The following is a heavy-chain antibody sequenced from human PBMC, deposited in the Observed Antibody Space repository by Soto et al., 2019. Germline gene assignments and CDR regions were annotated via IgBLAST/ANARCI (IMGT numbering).Heavy chain of an antibody. Sequence: GKSQKISCKGSEYGFTSYCIGWVRQMPGKGLEWMGIIYPGDSDTRYSPSFQGQVTISADKSISTAYLQWSSLKASDTAMYYCARRRGLYCTGTSCSNWFDPWGQGTLVTVSS. CDR1: EYGFTSYC. D-gene: IGHD2-2*01. CDR3: ARRRGLYCTGTSCSNWFDP. V-gene: IGHV5-51*01. CDR2: IYPGDSDT. J-gene: IGHJ5*02.